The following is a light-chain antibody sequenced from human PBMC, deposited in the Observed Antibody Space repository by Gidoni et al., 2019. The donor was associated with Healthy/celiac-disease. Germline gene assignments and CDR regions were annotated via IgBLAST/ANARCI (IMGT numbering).Light chain of an antibody. V-gene: IGKV1-39*01. CDR2: AAS. CDR1: QSISSY. Sequence: DIQMTQSPSSLSASVGDRVTITCRESQSISSYLNWYQQKPGKAPKLLIYAASSVQSGVPSRFSGSGSGTDFTITISSLQPEDFATYYCQQSYSTPRTFGQGTKVEIK. CDR3: QQSYSTPRT. J-gene: IGKJ1*01.